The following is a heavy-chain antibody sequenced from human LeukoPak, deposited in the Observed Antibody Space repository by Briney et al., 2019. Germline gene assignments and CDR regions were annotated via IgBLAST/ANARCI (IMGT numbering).Heavy chain of an antibody. CDR1: GGSISSGGYY. CDR3: ARDIIAVAVFDY. D-gene: IGHD6-19*01. V-gene: IGHV4-30-2*01. CDR2: IYHSGST. Sequence: PSETLSLTCTVSGGSISSGGYYWSWIRQPPGKGLEWIGYIYHSGSTYYNPSLKSRVTISVDRSKNQFSLKLSSVTAADTAVYYCARDIIAVAVFDYWGQGTLVTVSS. J-gene: IGHJ4*02.